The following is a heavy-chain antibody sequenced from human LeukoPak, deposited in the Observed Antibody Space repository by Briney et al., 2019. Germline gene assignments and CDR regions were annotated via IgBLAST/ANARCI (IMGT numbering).Heavy chain of an antibody. J-gene: IGHJ3*02. CDR2: ISSSSSYI. Sequence: GGTLRLSCAASGFTFSSYSMNWVRQAPGKGLEWVSSISSSSSYIYYADSVKGRFTISRDNAKNSLYLQMNSLRAEDTAVYYCARGDNSGSYPGAFDIWGQGTMVTVSS. D-gene: IGHD1-26*01. CDR1: GFTFSSYS. CDR3: ARGDNSGSYPGAFDI. V-gene: IGHV3-21*01.